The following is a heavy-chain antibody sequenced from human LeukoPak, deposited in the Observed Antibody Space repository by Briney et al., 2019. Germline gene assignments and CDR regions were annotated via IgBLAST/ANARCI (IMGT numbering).Heavy chain of an antibody. Sequence: GGSLRLSCAASGFTLSDYTLHWVRQAPGKGLEWVALISSDVTDKSYADSVKGRFTISRDNSKSTLYLQMNSLKTEDTAVYFCARPRREQWLDRHFYYGLDVWGRGTTVTVSS. CDR2: ISSDVTDK. CDR1: GFTLSDYT. V-gene: IGHV3-30-3*01. CDR3: ARPRREQWLDRHFYYGLDV. J-gene: IGHJ6*02. D-gene: IGHD6-19*01.